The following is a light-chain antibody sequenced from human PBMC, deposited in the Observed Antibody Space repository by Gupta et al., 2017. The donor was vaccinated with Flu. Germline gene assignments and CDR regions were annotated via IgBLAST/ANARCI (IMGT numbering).Light chain of an antibody. Sequence: GDRVTITCRASQGIRNDLGWYHQKPGKAPKLLIYAASNLQSWVPSSFSGSGSSTDFTLTVSSLQPEDFATYYCLQDYSYPRTFGQGTKVEIK. V-gene: IGKV1-6*01. CDR2: AAS. J-gene: IGKJ1*01. CDR3: LQDYSYPRT. CDR1: QGIRND.